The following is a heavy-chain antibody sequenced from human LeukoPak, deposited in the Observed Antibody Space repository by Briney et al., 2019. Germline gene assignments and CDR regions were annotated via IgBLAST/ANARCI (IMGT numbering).Heavy chain of an antibody. CDR2: MYYSGST. D-gene: IGHD2-21*02. CDR1: GDSISTYY. CDR3: ARDVYCGGDCSYFDS. J-gene: IGHJ4*02. V-gene: IGHV4-59*01. Sequence: SETLSLTCTVSGDSISTYYWSWIRQPPGKGLEWIGYMYYSGSTRYNPSLKSRVTISVDTSKNQFSLKLSSVTAADTAVYYCARDVYCGGDCSYFDSWGQGTLVVVSS.